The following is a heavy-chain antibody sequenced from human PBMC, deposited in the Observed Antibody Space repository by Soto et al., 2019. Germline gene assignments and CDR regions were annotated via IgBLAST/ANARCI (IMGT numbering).Heavy chain of an antibody. Sequence: SETLSLTCSVSGGSISSYYWSWIRQPPGKGLEWIAYMYYSESTAYNPPLKSRVTISVDTAKNQFSLKLSSVTAADTAVYYCARDPGHDAFDIWGQGTMVTVSS. J-gene: IGHJ3*02. CDR3: ARDPGHDAFDI. V-gene: IGHV4-59*12. CDR1: GGSISSYY. CDR2: MYYSEST.